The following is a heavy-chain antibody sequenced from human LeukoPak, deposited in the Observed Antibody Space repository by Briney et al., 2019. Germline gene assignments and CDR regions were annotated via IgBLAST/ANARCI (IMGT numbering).Heavy chain of an antibody. V-gene: IGHV4-4*07. CDR3: ARTQRGEFDY. CDR1: GVSVSSDY. D-gene: IGHD7-27*01. Sequence: SETLSLTCTVSGVSVSSDYWSWIRQPAGKGLEWIGRMYTSGSTSYNPSLKSRVTMSVDTSKNQFSLKLRSVTAADTAVYYCARTQRGEFDYWGQGILVTVSS. CDR2: MYTSGST. J-gene: IGHJ4*02.